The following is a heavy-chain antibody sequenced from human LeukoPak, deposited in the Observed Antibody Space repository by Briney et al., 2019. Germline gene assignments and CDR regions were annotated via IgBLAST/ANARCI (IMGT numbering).Heavy chain of an antibody. J-gene: IGHJ4*02. V-gene: IGHV3-66*01. CDR1: GFTFSSYA. CDR2: IYSGGRT. Sequence: GGSLRLSCAASGFTFSSYAMTWVRQAPGKGLEWVSTIYSGGRTYYAGSVKDRFTISRDNSKNTLCLQMNNLRAEDTAVYYCATRGLNYDGTGYYTYWGQGTLVTVSS. D-gene: IGHD3-22*01. CDR3: ATRGLNYDGTGYYTY.